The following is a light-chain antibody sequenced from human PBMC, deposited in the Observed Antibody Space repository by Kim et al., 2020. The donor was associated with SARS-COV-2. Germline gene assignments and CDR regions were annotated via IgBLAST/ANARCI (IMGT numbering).Light chain of an antibody. J-gene: IGKJ1*01. CDR3: HAYKSDSWT. V-gene: IGKV1-5*01. CDR1: QNINIW. Sequence: DIQMTQSPSTLSASVGDRVTITCRASQNINIWLAWYQQKPGKAPNLLIYDASNLESGVPSRFSGSGSGTQFTLTISSLQPDDFATYSCHAYKSDSWTFGQGTPVDIQ. CDR2: DAS.